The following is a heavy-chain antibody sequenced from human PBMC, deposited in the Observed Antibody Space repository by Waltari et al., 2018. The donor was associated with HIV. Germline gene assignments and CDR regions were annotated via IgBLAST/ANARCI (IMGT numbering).Heavy chain of an antibody. D-gene: IGHD1-26*01. Sequence: EVQLLESGGGLVQPGGSLRLSCATSGFIFSNYAMSWVRQAPGKGLEVGSTIRSIGDTTYYADSVKGRFTTTRANSKDTLYLQMNSLRAEDTAVYYCAKDSMGAIDVEDYFDFWGQGTLVTVSS. CDR1: GFIFSNYA. V-gene: IGHV3-23*01. J-gene: IGHJ4*02. CDR3: AKDSMGAIDVEDYFDF. CDR2: IRSIGDTT.